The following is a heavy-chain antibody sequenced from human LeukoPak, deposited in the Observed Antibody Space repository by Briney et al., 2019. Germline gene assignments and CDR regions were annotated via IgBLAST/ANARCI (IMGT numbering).Heavy chain of an antibody. D-gene: IGHD1-26*01. CDR1: GGTFSSYA. V-gene: IGHV1-69*04. CDR3: ARVRQYSAGYFDY. Sequence: ASVRVSCKASGGTFSSYAISWVRQAPGQGLEWMGRIIPILGIANYAQKFQGRVTITADKSTSTAYMELSSLRSEDTAVYYCARVRQYSAGYFDYWGQGTLVTVSS. CDR2: IIPILGIA. J-gene: IGHJ4*02.